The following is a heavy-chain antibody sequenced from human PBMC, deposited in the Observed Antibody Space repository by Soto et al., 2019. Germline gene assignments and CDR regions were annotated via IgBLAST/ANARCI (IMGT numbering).Heavy chain of an antibody. D-gene: IGHD3-9*01. CDR2: VYWHDDK. CDR3: AHSHFEILTGPFDS. V-gene: IGHV2-5*01. J-gene: IGHJ5*01. Sequence: QITLKESGPSLVQPTQTLTLTCTFSGFSLTNTGVTVGWIRQPPGKALEWLALVYWHDDKRYNPSLQNRLTIAKDTSKNRVVLTLANVGPVDTATYCCAHSHFEILTGPFDSWGRGTLVTVSS. CDR1: GFSLTNTGVT.